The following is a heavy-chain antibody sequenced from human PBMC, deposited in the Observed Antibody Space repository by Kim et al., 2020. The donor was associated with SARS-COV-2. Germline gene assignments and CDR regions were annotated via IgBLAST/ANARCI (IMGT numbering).Heavy chain of an antibody. J-gene: IGHJ4*02. D-gene: IGHD1-26*01. Sequence: GGSLRLSCAASGVNLSKYWMHWVRQAPGEGLVCVSYIKTDGSDTTYADSVNGRFTISRDNAKNTVYLQMNSLRADDTAVYYCTTGSISAFEYWGQGTLVTVSS. CDR2: IKTDGSDT. CDR1: GVNLSKYW. V-gene: IGHV3-74*01. CDR3: TTGSISAFEY.